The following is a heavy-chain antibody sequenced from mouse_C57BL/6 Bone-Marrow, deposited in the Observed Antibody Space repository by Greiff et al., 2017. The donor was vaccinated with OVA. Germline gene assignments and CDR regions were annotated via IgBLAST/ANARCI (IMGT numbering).Heavy chain of an antibody. D-gene: IGHD2-2*01. V-gene: IGHV1-62-3*01. J-gene: IGHJ3*01. CDR1: GYTFTSYW. CDR2: IYPGDGDT. Sequence: QVQLQQPGAELVKPGASVKLSCKASGYTFTSYWMHWVKQRPGRGLEWIGRIYPGDGDTNYNGKFKGKATLTADKSSSTAYMQLSSLTSEDSAVYFCARGEWFPWFAYWGQGTLVTVSA. CDR3: ARGEWFPWFAY.